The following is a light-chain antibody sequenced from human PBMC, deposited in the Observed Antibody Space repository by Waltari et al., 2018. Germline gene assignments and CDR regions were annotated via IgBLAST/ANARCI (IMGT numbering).Light chain of an antibody. CDR2: VNSDGSH. Sequence: QLVLTQSPSASASLGASVKLTCTLSSGHSTNIIAWLQQQPEKGPRCLMNVNSDGSHNKGVGIPDRFSGSSSGAERYLTISSLQSEDEADYYCQTGGHGTWVFGGGTRLTVL. CDR3: QTGGHGTWV. V-gene: IGLV4-69*01. CDR1: SGHSTNI. J-gene: IGLJ3*02.